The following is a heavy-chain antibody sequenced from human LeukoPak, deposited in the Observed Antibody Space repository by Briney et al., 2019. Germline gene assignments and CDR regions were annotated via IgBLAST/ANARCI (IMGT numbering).Heavy chain of an antibody. Sequence: SETLSLTCTVSGGSISSSSYYWGWIRQPPGKGLEWIGSIYYSGSTYYNPSLKSRVTISVDTSKNQFSLKLSSVTAADTAVYYCARLFGGNSHGDYWGQGTLVTVSP. V-gene: IGHV4-39*01. D-gene: IGHD4-23*01. CDR2: IYYSGST. CDR1: GGSISSSSYY. CDR3: ARLFGGNSHGDY. J-gene: IGHJ4*02.